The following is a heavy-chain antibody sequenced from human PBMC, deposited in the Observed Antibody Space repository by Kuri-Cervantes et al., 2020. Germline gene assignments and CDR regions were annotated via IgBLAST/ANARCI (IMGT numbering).Heavy chain of an antibody. Sequence: SETLSLTCTVSGGSISSSSYYWGWIRQPPGKGLEWIGSIYYSGSTNYNPSLKSRVTISVDTSKNQFSLKLSSVTAADTAVYYCARRVTTGGWYFDLWGRGTLVTVSS. CDR3: ARRVTTGGWYFDL. CDR1: GGSISSSSYY. J-gene: IGHJ2*01. D-gene: IGHD4-17*01. V-gene: IGHV4-39*07. CDR2: IYYSGST.